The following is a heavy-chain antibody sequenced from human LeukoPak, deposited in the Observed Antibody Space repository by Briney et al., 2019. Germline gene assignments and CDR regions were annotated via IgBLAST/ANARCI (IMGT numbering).Heavy chain of an antibody. J-gene: IGHJ4*02. CDR3: ARGRDYYDSSGNFDY. D-gene: IGHD3-22*01. Sequence: GGPLRLSCAASGFTFSSYSMNWVRQAPGKGLEWVSSISSSSSYIYYADSVKGRFTISRDNAKNSLYLQMNSLRAEDTAVYYCARGRDYYDSSGNFDYWGQGTLVTVSS. CDR2: ISSSSSYI. CDR1: GFTFSSYS. V-gene: IGHV3-21*01.